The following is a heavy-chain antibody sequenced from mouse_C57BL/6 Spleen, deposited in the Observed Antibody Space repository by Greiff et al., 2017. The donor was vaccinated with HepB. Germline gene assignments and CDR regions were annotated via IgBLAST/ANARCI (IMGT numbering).Heavy chain of an antibody. CDR1: GFTFSNYW. V-gene: IGHV6-3*01. D-gene: IGHD2-3*01. CDR2: IRLKSDNYAT. Sequence: EVKVVESGGGLVQPGGSMKLYCVASGFTFSNYWMNWVRQSPEKGLEWVAQIRLKSDNYATHYAESVKGRFTISRDDSKSSVYLQMNNLRAEDTGIYYCTGWLLYPYAMDYWGQGTSVTVSS. CDR3: TGWLLYPYAMDY. J-gene: IGHJ4*01.